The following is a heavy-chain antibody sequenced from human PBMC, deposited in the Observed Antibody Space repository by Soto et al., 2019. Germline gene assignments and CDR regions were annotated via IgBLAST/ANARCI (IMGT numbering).Heavy chain of an antibody. CDR1: GYTFTSYG. J-gene: IGHJ4*02. Sequence: ASVKVSCKASGYTFTSYGISWVRQAPGQGLEWMGWISAYNGNTNYAQKLQGRVTMTTDTSTSTAYMELRSLRSDDTAVYYCARAVRGQCTNCVCYGGDDYWGQGTLVTVCS. V-gene: IGHV1-18*01. D-gene: IGHD2-8*01. CDR2: ISAYNGNT. CDR3: ARAVRGQCTNCVCYGGDDY.